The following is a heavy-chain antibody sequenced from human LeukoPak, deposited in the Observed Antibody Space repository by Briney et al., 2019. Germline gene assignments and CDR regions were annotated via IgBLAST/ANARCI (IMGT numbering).Heavy chain of an antibody. CDR1: DDSISSSTYY. Sequence: SETLSLTCTVSDDSISSSTYYWAWIRQPPGKGLEWIGSIYYSGSTYYNASLQSRVTISIDTSKNQFSLRLNSVTAADTAVYYCARGRGTGTYYFDYWGQGTLVTVSS. V-gene: IGHV4-39*07. D-gene: IGHD1-7*01. CDR2: IYYSGST. J-gene: IGHJ4*02. CDR3: ARGRGTGTYYFDY.